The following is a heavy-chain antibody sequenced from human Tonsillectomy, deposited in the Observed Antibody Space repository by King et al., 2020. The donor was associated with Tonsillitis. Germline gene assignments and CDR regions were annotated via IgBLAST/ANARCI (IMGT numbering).Heavy chain of an antibody. CDR2: IYPGDSDT. V-gene: IGHV5-51*01. CDR3: ARHLAAPYYGSGSYSLYYYYDMDV. J-gene: IGHJ6*02. CDR1: GYSFTSYW. Sequence: EVQLVESGAEVKKPGESLKISCKGSGYSFTSYWIGWVRQMPGKGQEWMGIIYPGDSDTRYSPSFQGQVTISADKSISTAYLQWSSLKASDTAMYYCARHLAAPYYGSGSYSLYYYYDMDVWGQGTTVTVSS. D-gene: IGHD3-10*01.